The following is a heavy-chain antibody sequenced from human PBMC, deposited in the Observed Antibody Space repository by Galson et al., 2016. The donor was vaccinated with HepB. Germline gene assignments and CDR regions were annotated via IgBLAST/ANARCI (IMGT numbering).Heavy chain of an antibody. CDR3: AKKGATAGYPSFDY. J-gene: IGHJ4*02. CDR1: GFTFSSYA. D-gene: IGHD6-13*01. Sequence: SLRLSCAASGFTFSSYAMSWVRQAPGKGLEWVSTITASSGSTYYTDSVKGRFTISRVNSENTLYLQMNSLTAEDTAVYYCAKKGATAGYPSFDYWGQGTPVTVSS. V-gene: IGHV3-23*01. CDR2: ITASSGST.